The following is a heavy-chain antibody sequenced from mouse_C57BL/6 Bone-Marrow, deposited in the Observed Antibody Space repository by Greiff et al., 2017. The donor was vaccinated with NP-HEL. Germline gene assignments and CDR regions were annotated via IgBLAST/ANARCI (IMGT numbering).Heavy chain of an antibody. CDR3: ARWPPFDF. CDR2: INPSTGGT. Sequence: QLQQSGPELVKPGASVKIFCKASGYSFTGHYMNWVKQSPETSLEWIGEINPSTGGTTFNQKFKAKATLTVDKSSSTAYLQLKSLTSEDSAVYYCARWPPFDFWGQGTTLTVTS. CDR1: GYSFTGHY. V-gene: IGHV1-42*01. J-gene: IGHJ2*01.